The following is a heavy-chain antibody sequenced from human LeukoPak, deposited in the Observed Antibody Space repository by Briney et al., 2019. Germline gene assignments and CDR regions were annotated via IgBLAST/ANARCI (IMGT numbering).Heavy chain of an antibody. Sequence: GGSLRLSCAASGFTFSSYGMHWVRQAQGKGLEWVAVIWYDGSNKYYADSVKGRFTISRDNSKNTLYLQMNSLRAEDTAVYYCARGPYCSGGSYYSETAMVEPLGYWGQGTLVTVSS. CDR1: GFTFSSYG. V-gene: IGHV3-33*01. CDR3: ARGPYCSGGSYYSETAMVEPLGY. J-gene: IGHJ4*02. CDR2: IWYDGSNK. D-gene: IGHD2-15*01.